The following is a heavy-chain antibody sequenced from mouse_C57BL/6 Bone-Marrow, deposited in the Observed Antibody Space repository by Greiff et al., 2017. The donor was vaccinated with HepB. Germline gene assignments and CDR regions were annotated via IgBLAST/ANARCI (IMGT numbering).Heavy chain of an antibody. CDR2: ITPYNGDT. Sequence: EVQLQQSGPELVKPGDSVKISCKASGYSFTGYFMNWVMQSHGKSLEWIGRITPYNGDTFYNQKFKGKATLTVDKSSSTAHMELRSLTSEDSAVYYCARTGYGRTWFAYWGQGTLVTVSA. CDR1: GYSFTGYF. D-gene: IGHD1-1*01. V-gene: IGHV1-20*01. CDR3: ARTGYGRTWFAY. J-gene: IGHJ3*01.